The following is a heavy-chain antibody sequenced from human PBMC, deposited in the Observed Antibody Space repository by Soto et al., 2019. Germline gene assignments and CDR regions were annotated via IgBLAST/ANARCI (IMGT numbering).Heavy chain of an antibody. V-gene: IGHV3-23*01. CDR2: ISDTVDNT. CDR3: AKDGATRAWFGP. CDR1: GFTFSRSA. D-gene: IGHD1-26*01. Sequence: EVQLLESGGGLVQPGGSLRLSCAASGFTFSRSAMNWVRQAPGKGLEWVSRISDTVDNTYYADSVKGRFTIFRDKSKNMLYLQMNSLRAEDTAVYYCAKDGATRAWFGPWGQGTLVTVSS. J-gene: IGHJ5*02.